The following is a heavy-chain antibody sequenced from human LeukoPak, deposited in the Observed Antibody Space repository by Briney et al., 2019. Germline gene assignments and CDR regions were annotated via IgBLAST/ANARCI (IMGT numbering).Heavy chain of an antibody. V-gene: IGHV1-46*01. J-gene: IGHJ6*02. CDR3: ARGDLEQQLVKVYYYYGMDV. D-gene: IGHD6-13*01. CDR2: INPSGGST. CDR1: GYTFTSYY. Sequence: ASVKVSCKASGYTFTSYYMHWVRQAPGQGLEWMGIINPSGGSTSYAQKFQGRVTMTRDTSTSTVYMEPSSLRSEDTAVYYCARGDLEQQLVKVYYYYGMDVWGQGTTVTVSS.